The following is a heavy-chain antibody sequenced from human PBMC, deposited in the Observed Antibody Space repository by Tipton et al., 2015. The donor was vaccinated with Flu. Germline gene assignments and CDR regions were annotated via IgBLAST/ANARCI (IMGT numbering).Heavy chain of an antibody. V-gene: IGHV4-39*07. CDR1: GGSIRSSSYY. Sequence: LRLSCTVSGGSIRSSSYYWGWIRQPPGKGLEWIGSIYYSGSTYYNPSLKSRVTISVDTSKNQFSLKLSSVTAADMAVYYCARDTIFGVAHWGQGTLVNVSS. CDR3: ARDTIFGVAH. CDR2: IYYSGST. D-gene: IGHD3-3*01. J-gene: IGHJ4*02.